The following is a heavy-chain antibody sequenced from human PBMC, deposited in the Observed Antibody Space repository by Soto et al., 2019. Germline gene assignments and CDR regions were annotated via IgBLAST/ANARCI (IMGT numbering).Heavy chain of an antibody. CDR3: ASEIYDFWRTNYYYYYGMDV. V-gene: IGHV1-69*13. CDR2: IIPIFGTA. CDR1: GGTFSSYA. J-gene: IGHJ6*02. D-gene: IGHD3-3*01. Sequence: SVKVSCKASGGTFSSYAISWVRQAPGQGLEWMGGIIPIFGTANYAQKFQGRVTITADESTSTAYMELSSLRSEDTAVYYCASEIYDFWRTNYYYYYGMDVWGQGTTVTVS.